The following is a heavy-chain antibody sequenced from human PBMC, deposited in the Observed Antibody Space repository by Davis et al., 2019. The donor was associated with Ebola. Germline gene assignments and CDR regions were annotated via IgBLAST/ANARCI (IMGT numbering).Heavy chain of an antibody. CDR3: ASSTSRANFDY. V-gene: IGHV1-18*01. Sequence: ASVKVSCTASGYSFTDDGISWVRQAPGQGLEWMGWISTYNGNTNYAQKVQGRITMTTDTSTSTAYMELRSLRSEDTAVYYCASSTSRANFDYWGQGTLVTVSS. D-gene: IGHD2-2*01. J-gene: IGHJ4*02. CDR2: ISTYNGNT. CDR1: GYSFTDDG.